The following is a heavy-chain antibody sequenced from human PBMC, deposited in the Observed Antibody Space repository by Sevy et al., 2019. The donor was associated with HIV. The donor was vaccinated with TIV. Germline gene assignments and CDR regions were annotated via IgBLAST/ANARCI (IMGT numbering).Heavy chain of an antibody. CDR2: INHSGST. J-gene: IGHJ4*02. CDR1: GGSFSGYY. V-gene: IGHV4-34*01. D-gene: IGHD1-26*01. Sequence: SETLSLTCAVYGGSFSGYYWSWIRQPPGKGLEWIGEINHSGSTNYNPSLKSRVTISVDTSKNQISLKRSSVTAADTAVYYCAGAPKAVGACDYWGQGTLVTVSS. CDR3: AGAPKAVGACDY.